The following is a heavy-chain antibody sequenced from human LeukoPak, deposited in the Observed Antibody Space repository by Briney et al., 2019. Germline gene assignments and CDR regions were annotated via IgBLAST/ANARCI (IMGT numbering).Heavy chain of an antibody. V-gene: IGHV3-30*18. CDR2: ISYDGSNK. D-gene: IGHD3-3*01. Sequence: PGGSLRLSCAASGFTFSSYGMHWVRQAPGKGLEWVAVISYDGSNKYYADSVKGRFTISRDNSKNTLYLQMNSLSAEDTGVYYCAKEDDFWSGYLKIRAYGMDIWGQGTTVTVSS. CDR3: AKEDDFWSGYLKIRAYGMDI. CDR1: GFTFSSYG. J-gene: IGHJ6*02.